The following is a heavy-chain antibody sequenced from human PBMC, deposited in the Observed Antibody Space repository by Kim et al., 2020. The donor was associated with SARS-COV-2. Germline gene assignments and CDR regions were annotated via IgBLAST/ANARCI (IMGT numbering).Heavy chain of an antibody. V-gene: IGHV4-39*01. J-gene: IGHJ4*02. CDR3: GRHGGAWVTYCDF. CDR2: IYYSGNT. Sequence: SETLSLTCTVSGGSINSTTANYYWGWIRQAPGKGLEWIGSIYYSGNTYYSPSLKSRLTISVDTPKNQFSLKLNSVTATDTAVYYCGRHGGAWVTYCDFWGQGILVTVSS. D-gene: IGHD3-16*01. CDR1: GGSINSTTANYY.